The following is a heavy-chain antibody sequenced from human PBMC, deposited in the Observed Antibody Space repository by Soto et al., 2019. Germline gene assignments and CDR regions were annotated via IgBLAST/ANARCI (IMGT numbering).Heavy chain of an antibody. D-gene: IGHD1-1*01. Sequence: QLQLRESGPGLVRPSETLSLTCTVSGGDVTSSRYYWAWIRQTPGKGLEWIATLSYGGSTYYSATLKCLVPISIDTAKNQFSLKMTSVTAADTAVSFCATMEPHNVSLSANYYFAYLGQGTLVTVSS. CDR3: ATMEPHNVSLSANYYFAY. CDR2: LSYGGST. V-gene: IGHV4-39*01. CDR1: GGDVTSSRYY. J-gene: IGHJ4*02.